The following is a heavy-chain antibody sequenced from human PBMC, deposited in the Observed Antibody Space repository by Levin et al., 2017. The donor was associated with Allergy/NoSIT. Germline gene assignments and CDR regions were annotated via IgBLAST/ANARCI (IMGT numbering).Heavy chain of an antibody. Sequence: QAGGSLRLSCAASGFTFSSYSMNWVRQAPGKGLEWVSYISSSSSTIYYADSVKGRFTISRDNAKNSLYLQMNSLRDEDTAVYYCARGLGPVAPYYYFDYWGQGTLVTVSS. J-gene: IGHJ4*02. CDR1: GFTFSSYS. V-gene: IGHV3-48*02. D-gene: IGHD2-15*01. CDR3: ARGLGPVAPYYYFDY. CDR2: ISSSSSTI.